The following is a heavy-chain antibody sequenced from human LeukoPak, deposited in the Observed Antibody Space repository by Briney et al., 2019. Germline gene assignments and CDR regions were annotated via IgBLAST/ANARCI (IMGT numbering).Heavy chain of an antibody. V-gene: IGHV3-21*04. CDR2: ISGSSSYI. CDR1: GFTFSSYS. D-gene: IGHD5-24*01. Sequence: PGGSLRLSCAASGFTFSSYSMNWVRQAPGKGLEWVSSISGSSSYIYYADSVKGRFTISRDNAKNSLYLQMNSLRAEDTALYYCARDRRGGYNPFDYWGQGTLVTVSS. CDR3: ARDRRGGYNPFDY. J-gene: IGHJ4*02.